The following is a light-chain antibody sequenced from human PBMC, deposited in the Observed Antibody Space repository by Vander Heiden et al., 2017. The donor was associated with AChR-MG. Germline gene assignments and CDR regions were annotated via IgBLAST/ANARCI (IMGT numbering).Light chain of an antibody. CDR2: GAS. Sequence: EIVLTQSSGTLSLYPGERATLPPRASQSVSSSYLAWYQQKPSQAPRVLICGASSRATGIPDMFSRSGSGTDFTLTISRLEPEDFAVSYCQQYCSSPWTFGQGTKVEIK. V-gene: IGKV3-20*01. CDR3: QQYCSSPWT. J-gene: IGKJ1*01. CDR1: QSVSSSY.